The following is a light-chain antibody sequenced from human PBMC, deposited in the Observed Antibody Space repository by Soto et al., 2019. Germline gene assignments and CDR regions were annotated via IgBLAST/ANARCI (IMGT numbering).Light chain of an antibody. CDR2: AAS. Sequence: DIQMTQSPSSLSASVGDRVTITCRASQGISNYLAWYQQKPGKVPKLLIYAASTLQSGVPSRFIGSGYGTDFTLTISSLQPEDVATYYCHKYNSAPWTFGQGTNVEI. CDR1: QGISNY. J-gene: IGKJ1*01. V-gene: IGKV1-27*01. CDR3: HKYNSAPWT.